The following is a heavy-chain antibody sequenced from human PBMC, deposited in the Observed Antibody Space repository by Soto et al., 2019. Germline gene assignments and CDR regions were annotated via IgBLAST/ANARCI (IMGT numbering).Heavy chain of an antibody. D-gene: IGHD3-10*01. J-gene: IGHJ6*02. V-gene: IGHV3-9*01. Sequence: GGSLRLSCAASGFTFDDYAMHWGRQAPGKGLEWVSGISWNSGSIGYADSVKGRFTSSRDNAKNSLYLQMNSLRAEDTALYYCAKDMVRVGFGELPYYYYYGMDDWGQGTTVTVSS. CDR1: GFTFDDYA. CDR3: AKDMVRVGFGELPYYYYYGMDD. CDR2: ISWNSGSI.